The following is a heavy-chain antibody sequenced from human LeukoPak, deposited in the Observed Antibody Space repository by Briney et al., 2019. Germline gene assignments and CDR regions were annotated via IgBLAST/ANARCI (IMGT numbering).Heavy chain of an antibody. CDR2: IYYSGST. J-gene: IGHJ6*02. CDR1: GGSISSSSYY. CDR3: ARHSRPRGYGMDV. V-gene: IGHV4-39*01. D-gene: IGHD6-6*01. Sequence: SETLSLTCTVSGGSISSSSYYRGWIRQPPGKGLEWIGSIYYSGSTYYNPSLKSRVTISVDTSKNQFSLKLSSVTAADTAVYYCARHSRPRGYGMDVWGQGTTVTVSS.